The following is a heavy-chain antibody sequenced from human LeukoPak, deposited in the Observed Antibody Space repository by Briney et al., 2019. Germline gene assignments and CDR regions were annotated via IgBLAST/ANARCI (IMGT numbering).Heavy chain of an antibody. Sequence: GGSLRLSCAASGFTFSNAWMNWVRQAPGKGLEWVSYISSSGSTIYYADSVKGRFTISRDNSKNTLYLQMNSLRAEDTAVYYCAKDFPGIAVGNFDYWGQGTLVTVSS. D-gene: IGHD6-19*01. V-gene: IGHV3-48*01. CDR2: ISSSGSTI. CDR3: AKDFPGIAVGNFDY. CDR1: GFTFSNAW. J-gene: IGHJ4*02.